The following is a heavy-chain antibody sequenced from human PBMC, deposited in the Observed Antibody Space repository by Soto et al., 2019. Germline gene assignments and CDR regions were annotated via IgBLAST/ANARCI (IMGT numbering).Heavy chain of an antibody. CDR3: ARYGEDYYSGLDV. J-gene: IGHJ6*02. V-gene: IGHV4-38-2*01. Sequence: PSETRSRTCSVSGYSITRGYYWCLIRQPPGKGLEWIGNIYHAGSTYYSPSLKSRVIISIDSPRNSFSLELSSLTAADTAVYYCARYGEDYYSGLDVWGQGTTVTV. D-gene: IGHD4-17*01. CDR1: GYSITRGYY. CDR2: IYHAGST.